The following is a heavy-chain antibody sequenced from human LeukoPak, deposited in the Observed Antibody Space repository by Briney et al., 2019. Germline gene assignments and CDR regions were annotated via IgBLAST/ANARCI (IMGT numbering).Heavy chain of an antibody. CDR1: GFTLSNYP. V-gene: IGHV3-23*01. J-gene: IGHJ6*02. CDR2: IGEEKSGSWT. Sequence: GGSLRLSCAASGFTLSNYPMGWVRQAPVKGLEWLSAIGEEKSGSWTKSADSVKGRFTISRDSSKNTLYLQMNSLRVEDTAVYYCARFPGIANVFYYGMDVWGQGTTVTVSS. D-gene: IGHD6-13*01. CDR3: ARFPGIANVFYYGMDV.